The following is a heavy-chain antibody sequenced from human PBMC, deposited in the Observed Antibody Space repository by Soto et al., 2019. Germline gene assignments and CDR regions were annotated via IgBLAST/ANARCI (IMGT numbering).Heavy chain of an antibody. J-gene: IGHJ4*02. D-gene: IGHD2-8*02. V-gene: IGHV3-15*07. CDR3: TTDKGYCPD. CDR2: IKSKGDGGTT. CDR1: GFTFNTAW. Sequence: VQLVESGGGLVKPGGSLRLSCATSGFTFNTAWMTWVRQAPGKGLEWVGRIKSKGDGGTTDYAAPVRGRFTISRDDSKNNLYLQMSSLKTDDTALYYCTTDKGYCPDWGQGTLVTVSS.